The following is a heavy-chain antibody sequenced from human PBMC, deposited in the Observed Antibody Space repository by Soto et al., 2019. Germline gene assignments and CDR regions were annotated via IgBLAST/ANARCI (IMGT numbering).Heavy chain of an antibody. V-gene: IGHV4-59*01. D-gene: IGHD6-13*01. CDR1: GGTIISKY. CDR3: ARYRREAVAGYTLDN. CDR2: VYNSGST. Sequence: KPSASLYLTSTVSGGTIISKYWTWIRQPPGKGLEWIGYVYNSGSTNYNPSLKSRVTISEDTSKSQFSLKVNSMTAADTAVYYCARYRREAVAGYTLDNWGQGILVTVSS. J-gene: IGHJ4*02.